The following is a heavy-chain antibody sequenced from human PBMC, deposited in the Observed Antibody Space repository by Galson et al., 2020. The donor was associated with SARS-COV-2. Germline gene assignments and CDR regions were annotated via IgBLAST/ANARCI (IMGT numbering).Heavy chain of an antibody. V-gene: IGHV3-23*01. CDR2: VSGSGGNT. CDR1: GFTFRSHA. Sequence: GESLKISCAASGFTFRSHAMIWVRQGPGKGLEWVSSVSGSGGNTYYADSVKGRLTISRDNSKNTLYLQINRLRVEDTAVYYCAKVKFWGSSRGGYDCWGPGTLVTVSS. D-gene: IGHD3-16*01. J-gene: IGHJ4*02. CDR3: AKVKFWGSSRGGYDC.